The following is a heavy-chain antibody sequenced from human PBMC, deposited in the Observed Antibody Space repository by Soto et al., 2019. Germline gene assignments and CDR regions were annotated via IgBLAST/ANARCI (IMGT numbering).Heavy chain of an antibody. CDR3: ARPHSTGNYYD. D-gene: IGHD1-26*01. CDR2: INYRGSA. V-gene: IGHV4-39*01. J-gene: IGHJ4*02. CDR1: GGSISSSTSY. Sequence: QLQLQESGPGLVKPSETLSLTCFVSGGSISSSTSYWSWVRQPPGKGLEWIGSINYRGSAYYSPSRKGRVTRSVDTSKSKFSPKLRSVTAADTAVYYCARPHSTGNYYDWGQGTLVTVSS.